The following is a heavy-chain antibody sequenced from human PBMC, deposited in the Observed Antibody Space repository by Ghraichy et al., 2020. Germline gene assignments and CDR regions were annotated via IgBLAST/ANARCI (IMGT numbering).Heavy chain of an antibody. CDR2: MYHSGST. J-gene: IGHJ4*02. CDR3: ARDDLGDAYNSRFDY. D-gene: IGHD5-24*01. CDR1: GYSISTDYY. Sequence: ACAVSGYSISTDYYWGWIRQPPGKGLEWIGSMYHSGSTYYNPSLKSRVSISIDTSKNQFSLKLSSVTAADTAGYYCARDDLGDAYNSRFDYWGQGTLVTVSS. V-gene: IGHV4-38-2*02.